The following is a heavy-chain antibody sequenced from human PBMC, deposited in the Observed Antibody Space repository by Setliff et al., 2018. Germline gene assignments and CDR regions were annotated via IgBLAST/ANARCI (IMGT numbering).Heavy chain of an antibody. CDR3: AGTQTIDTIYDAFDI. CDR2: IYYSGST. D-gene: IGHD5-18*01. J-gene: IGHJ3*02. CDR1: GGSISSGGYY. V-gene: IGHV4-31*03. Sequence: PSETLSLTCTVSGGSISSGGYYWSWIRQHPGKGLEWIGYIYYSGSTYYNPSLKSRVTISVDTSKNQFSLKLSSVTAADTAVYYCAGTQTIDTIYDAFDIWGRGTMVTVS.